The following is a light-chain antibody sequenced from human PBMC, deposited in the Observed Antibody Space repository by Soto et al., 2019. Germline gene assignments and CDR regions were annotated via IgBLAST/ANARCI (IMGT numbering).Light chain of an antibody. V-gene: IGKV1-5*03. Sequence: DIQMTQSPSTLSASVGDRVTITCRASQSISTWLAWYQHKPGKAPKLLIYQASSLQGGVPSRFSGSGSGTEFTLTISSLHPDDFATYYCQQYITYSRTFGQGTKVEAK. CDR1: QSISTW. CDR3: QQYITYSRT. CDR2: QAS. J-gene: IGKJ2*02.